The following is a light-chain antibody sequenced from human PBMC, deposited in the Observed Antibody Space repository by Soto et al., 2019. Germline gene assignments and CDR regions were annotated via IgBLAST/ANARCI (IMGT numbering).Light chain of an antibody. Sequence: GERATLSCRASQSVSSSYLAWYQQKPGQAPRLLIYGASSRATGIPDRFSGSGSGTDFTLTISRLEPEDFAVYYCQQYGSSRWTFGQGTKVDIK. CDR1: QSVSSSY. CDR3: QQYGSSRWT. CDR2: GAS. J-gene: IGKJ1*01. V-gene: IGKV3-20*01.